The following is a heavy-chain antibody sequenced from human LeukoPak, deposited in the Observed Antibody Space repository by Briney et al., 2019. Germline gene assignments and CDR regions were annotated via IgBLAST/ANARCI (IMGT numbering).Heavy chain of an antibody. D-gene: IGHD3-16*01. CDR3: AKASWVSSTDAVR. Sequence: GGSLRLSCAATGLSFSSFAMSWVRQGPARGLEWVSSIRGHGETFYAASVKGRFTLSSDSSRNTVYFQLNNLRVEDTAIYYCAKASWVSSTDAVRWGQGTLVTVSS. J-gene: IGHJ4*02. V-gene: IGHV3-23*01. CDR2: IRGHGET. CDR1: GLSFSSFA.